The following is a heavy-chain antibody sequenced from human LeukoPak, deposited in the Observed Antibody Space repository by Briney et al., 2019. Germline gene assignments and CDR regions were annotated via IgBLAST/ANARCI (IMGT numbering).Heavy chain of an antibody. V-gene: IGHV4-34*01. CDR3: ARGRGSYGYRRYYYMDV. Sequence: SETLSLTCAVSGGSLSGFYWSWIRQPPGKGLEWIGDINHSGSTNYNPSLKSRVTISVDTSKNQFSLKLSSVTAADTAVYYCARGRGSYGYRRYYYMDVWGKGTTVTVSS. D-gene: IGHD5-18*01. CDR1: GGSLSGFY. J-gene: IGHJ6*03. CDR2: INHSGST.